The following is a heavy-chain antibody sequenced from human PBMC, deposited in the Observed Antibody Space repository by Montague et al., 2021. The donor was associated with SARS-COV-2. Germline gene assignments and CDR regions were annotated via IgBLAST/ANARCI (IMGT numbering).Heavy chain of an antibody. J-gene: IGHJ6*03. CDR1: GFTFSSYA. CDR2: LSYDGSNK. V-gene: IGHV3-30*04. D-gene: IGHD3-3*01. CDR3: ARDPLLTIFGSYYYYYMDV. Sequence: SRSLSFSASGFTFSSYAMHWVRQAPGKGLEWVAVLSYDGSNKYYVDSVKGRFTISRDNSKNTLFLQMNSLRAEDTAVYYCARDPLLTIFGSYYYYYMDVWGKGTTVTVSS.